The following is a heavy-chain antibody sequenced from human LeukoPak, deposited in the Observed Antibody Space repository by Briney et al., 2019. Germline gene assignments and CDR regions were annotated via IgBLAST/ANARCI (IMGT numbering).Heavy chain of an antibody. CDR1: GVTFSTDT. D-gene: IGHD3-3*01. J-gene: IGHJ3*02. CDR3: AREGLRTERSDTDAFDI. V-gene: IGHV3-21*06. Sequence: PGRSLRLSCAASGVTFSTDTINWVCQAPRKGLEWVSSISSNGYYIYYASSSRGRFTISRDNAKNSLYLQMNSLRAEDTALYYCAREGLRTERSDTDAFDIWGQGTMVTVSS. CDR2: ISSNGYYI.